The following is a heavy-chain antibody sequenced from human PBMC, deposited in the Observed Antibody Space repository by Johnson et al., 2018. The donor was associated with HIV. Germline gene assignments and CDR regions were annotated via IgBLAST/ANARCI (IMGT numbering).Heavy chain of an antibody. V-gene: IGHV3-74*01. CDR2: INSDGSST. CDR3: ARDLHDSSGYYYEGDAFDI. CDR1: GFTFSSYW. Sequence: VLLVESGGGLVQPGGSLRLSCAASGFTFSSYWMHWVRQAPGKGLVWVSRINSDGSSTSYADSVKGRFTISRDNAKNTLYLQMNSLRADDTAVYYCARDLHDSSGYYYEGDAFDIWGQGTMVTVSS. J-gene: IGHJ3*02. D-gene: IGHD3-22*01.